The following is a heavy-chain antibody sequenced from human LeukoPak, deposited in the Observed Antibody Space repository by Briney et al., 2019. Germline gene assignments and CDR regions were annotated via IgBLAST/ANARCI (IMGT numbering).Heavy chain of an antibody. CDR2: IYHSGST. CDR3: ARSDSYGDFDY. D-gene: IGHD5-18*01. J-gene: IGHJ4*02. CDR1: GGSISSSSYY. V-gene: IGHV4-39*07. Sequence: SETLSLTCTVSGGSISSSSYYWGWIRQPPGKGLEWIGSIYHSGSTYYNPSLKSRVTISVDTSKNQFSLKLSSVTAADTAVYYCARSDSYGDFDYWGQGTLVTVSS.